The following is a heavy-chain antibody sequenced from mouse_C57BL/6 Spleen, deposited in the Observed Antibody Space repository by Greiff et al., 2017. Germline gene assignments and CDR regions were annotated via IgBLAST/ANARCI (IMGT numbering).Heavy chain of an antibody. V-gene: IGHV1-80*01. CDR1: GYAFSSYW. CDR3: ARSQLLYAMDY. Sequence: VKLVESGAELVKPGASVKISCKASGYAFSSYWMNWVKQRPGKGLEWIGQIYPGDGDTNYNGKFKGKATLTADKSSSTAYMQLSSLTSEDSAVYFCARSQLLYAMDYWGQGTSVTVSS. J-gene: IGHJ4*01. D-gene: IGHD4-1*02. CDR2: IYPGDGDT.